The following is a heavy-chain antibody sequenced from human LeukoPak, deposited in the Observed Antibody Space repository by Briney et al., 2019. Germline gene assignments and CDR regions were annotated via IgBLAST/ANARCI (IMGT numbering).Heavy chain of an antibody. Sequence: PGGSLRLSCAGSGFTFSNYAMTWVRQAPGKGLEWVSSVSGSGRNTFYPDSVEGRFTISRDNSKNTVYLQMNSLRADDTAVYYCARNFYCGGDCAISYFDYWGQGTLVTVSS. D-gene: IGHD2-21*02. CDR1: GFTFSNYA. J-gene: IGHJ4*02. CDR3: ARNFYCGGDCAISYFDY. CDR2: VSGSGRNT. V-gene: IGHV3-23*01.